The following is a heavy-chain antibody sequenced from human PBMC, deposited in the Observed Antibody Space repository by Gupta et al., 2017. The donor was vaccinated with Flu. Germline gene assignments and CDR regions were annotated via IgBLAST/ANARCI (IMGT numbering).Heavy chain of an antibody. CDR2: INPDGSST. CDR3: ATVTSGC. Sequence: EMQLVESGGDLVQPGGSLRLSCAASGFTFSSYYLQWVRQAPGKGLVWVSRINPDGSSTTYAESVKGRFTISRDNAKNTLYLQMNSLGDDDTAVYYCATVTSGCWGQGTLVTVSS. V-gene: IGHV3-74*03. J-gene: IGHJ4*02. D-gene: IGHD4-17*01. CDR1: GFTFSSYY.